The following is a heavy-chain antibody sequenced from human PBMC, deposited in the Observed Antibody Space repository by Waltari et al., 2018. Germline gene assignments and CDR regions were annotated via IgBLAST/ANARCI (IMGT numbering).Heavy chain of an antibody. D-gene: IGHD2-15*01. J-gene: IGHJ4*02. V-gene: IGHV4-4*02. CDR3: ARDRGRGLYLDS. CDR1: GDSMSSDDL. CDR2: IRRSGRT. Sequence: QVQLQESGPGLVTPSGTLSLTCAVFGDSMSSDDLWNWVRQSPGKGLVWMGQIRRSGRTNYNPSLASRVSVSIDTSNNQFSLKVTSATAADTAVYYCARDRGRGLYLDSWGQGTLVTVSP.